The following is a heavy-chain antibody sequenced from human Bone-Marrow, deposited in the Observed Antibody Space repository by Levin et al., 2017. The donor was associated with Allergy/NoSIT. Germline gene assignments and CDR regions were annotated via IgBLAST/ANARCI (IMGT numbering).Heavy chain of an antibody. V-gene: IGHV4-59*01. J-gene: IGHJ6*03. D-gene: IGHD3-3*01. CDR2: IYYSGST. CDR3: ARDRLAEYYDFWSGYSAKYYYMDV. Sequence: PSETLSLTCTVSGGSISSYHWSWIRQPPGKGLEWIGYIYYSGSTNYNPSLKSRVTISVDTSKNQFSLKLSSVTAADTAVYYCARDRLAEYYDFWSGYSAKYYYMDVWGKGTTVTVSS. CDR1: GGSISSYH.